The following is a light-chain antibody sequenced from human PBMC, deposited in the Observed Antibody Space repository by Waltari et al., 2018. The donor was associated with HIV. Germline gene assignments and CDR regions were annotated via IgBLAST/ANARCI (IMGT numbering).Light chain of an antibody. CDR2: AV. V-gene: IGLV2-14*03. J-gene: IGLJ1*01. CDR1: SSDVGGYNS. Sequence: QSALTQPASVSGSPGQSITISCTGTSSDVGGYNSVSWYQLHPGKAPKLMIYAVSNRFSGSKSDNXASLTISGLQAEDEADYYCSSYTSTSTVYVFGTGTEVTVL. CDR3: SSYTSTSTVYV.